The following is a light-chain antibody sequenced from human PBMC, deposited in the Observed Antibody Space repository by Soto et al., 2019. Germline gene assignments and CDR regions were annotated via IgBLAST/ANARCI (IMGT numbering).Light chain of an antibody. V-gene: IGKV1D-12*01. J-gene: IGKJ3*01. CDR1: QDISVW. CDR2: AAS. Sequence: DIQMTQSPSSVSASVGDRVTITCRASQDISVWLAWYQQKPGKAPKLLIYAASNLQTGVPSRFSGSGSATDFTLSIHSLQPEDFATYYCQQANSFPRTFGPGTKVDIK. CDR3: QQANSFPRT.